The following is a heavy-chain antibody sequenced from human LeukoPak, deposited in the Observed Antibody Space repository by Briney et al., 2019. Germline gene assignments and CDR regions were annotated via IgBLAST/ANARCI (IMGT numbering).Heavy chain of an antibody. CDR1: GGSISSYY. J-gene: IGHJ5*02. D-gene: IGHD6-13*01. CDR3: AILAAAGTVDP. CDR2: IYYSGST. V-gene: IGHV4-59*01. Sequence: SETLSLXCTVSGGSISSYYWSWIRQPPGKGLEWIGYIYYSGSTNYNPSLKSRVTISVDTSKNQFSLKLSSVTAADTAVYYCAILAAAGTVDPWGQGTLVTVSS.